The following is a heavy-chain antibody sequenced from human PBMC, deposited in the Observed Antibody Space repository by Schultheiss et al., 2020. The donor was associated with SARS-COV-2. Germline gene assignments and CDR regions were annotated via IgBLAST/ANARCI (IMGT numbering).Heavy chain of an antibody. D-gene: IGHD6-6*01. CDR2: INHSGRS. CDR3: ARGRGHSSSSYWFDP. V-gene: IGHV4-34*01. J-gene: IGHJ5*02. Sequence: SETLSLTCTVSGGSISSYYWSWIRQPPGKGLEWIGEINHSGRSSHNPSLKSRVSMSIDMSVHHVSLSLRSVTAADTAVYYCARGRGHSSSSYWFDPWGQGTLVTVSS. CDR1: GGSISSYY.